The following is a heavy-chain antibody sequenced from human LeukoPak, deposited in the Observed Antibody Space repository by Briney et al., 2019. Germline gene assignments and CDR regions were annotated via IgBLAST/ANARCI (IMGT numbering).Heavy chain of an antibody. J-gene: IGHJ6*03. CDR2: IYSGGST. CDR1: GFTVSSNY. V-gene: IGHV3-53*01. Sequence: PGGSLRLSCAASGFTVSSNYMSWVRQAPGKGLEWVSVIYSGGSTYYADSVKGRFTVSRDNSKNTLYLQMNSLRAEDTAVYYCARGSYYYYYMDVWGKGTTVTVSS. CDR3: ARGSYYYYYMDV.